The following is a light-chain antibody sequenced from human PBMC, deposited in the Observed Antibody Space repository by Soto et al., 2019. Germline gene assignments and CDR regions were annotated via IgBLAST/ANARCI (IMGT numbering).Light chain of an antibody. CDR3: QAWDTTTSV. V-gene: IGLV3-1*01. Sequence: SYELIQPPSVSVSPGQTASIACSGDKLGNKYTCWYQQKPGQSPVLVIYQDNKRPSGIPERFSGSNSGNTATLTISGTQAIDEAVYYCQAWDTTTSVFGGGTNVTVL. CDR1: KLGNKY. J-gene: IGLJ2*01. CDR2: QDN.